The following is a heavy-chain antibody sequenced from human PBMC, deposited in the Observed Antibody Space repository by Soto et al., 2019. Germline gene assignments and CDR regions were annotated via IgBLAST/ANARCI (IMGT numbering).Heavy chain of an antibody. CDR2: TYYRSKWYN. J-gene: IGHJ6*02. D-gene: IGHD5-12*01. CDR1: GDSVSSNSAA. Sequence: QVQLPQSGPGLVKPSQTLSPTCAISGDSVSSNSAAWNWIRPSPSRGLEWLGRTYYRSKWYNDYAVSVKSRLTINPDTSENLFFLELKSVTPEDTAVYYCGVSVSTSHYYYCYGMGVWGQVTTVTVSS. V-gene: IGHV6-1*01. CDR3: GVSVSTSHYYYCYGMGV.